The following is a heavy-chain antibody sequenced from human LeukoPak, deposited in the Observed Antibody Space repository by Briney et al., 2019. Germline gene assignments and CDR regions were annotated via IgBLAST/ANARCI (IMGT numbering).Heavy chain of an antibody. J-gene: IGHJ4*02. CDR2: IDQDGSAK. D-gene: IGHD1-1*01. CDR1: EFTFSNYW. V-gene: IGHV3-7*01. CDR3: ARAAATGAVDY. Sequence: GGSLRLSCAASEFTFSNYWMSWVRQAPGKGLEWVANIDQDGSAKYYVDSMKGRFTISRDNAKNSLYLQMNSLRAEDTAVYYCARAAATGAVDYWGQGTLVTVSS.